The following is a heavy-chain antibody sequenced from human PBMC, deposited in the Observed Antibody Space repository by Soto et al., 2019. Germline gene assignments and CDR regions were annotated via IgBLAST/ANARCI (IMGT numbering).Heavy chain of an antibody. Sequence: EVHLVEPGGGLVQPGGSLRLSCAASGFTFSSYWMYWVRQVPGKGLVWVSRINSDGSSTSYADSVKGRFTISRDNAKNTLYLQMNSLRAEDTAVYYCTRGYDYVWGVYWGQGTLVTVSS. CDR2: INSDGSST. D-gene: IGHD3-16*01. CDR1: GFTFSSYW. V-gene: IGHV3-74*01. J-gene: IGHJ4*02. CDR3: TRGYDYVWGVY.